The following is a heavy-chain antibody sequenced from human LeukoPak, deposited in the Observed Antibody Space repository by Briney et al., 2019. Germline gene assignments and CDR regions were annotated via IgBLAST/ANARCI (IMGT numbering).Heavy chain of an antibody. CDR3: ARSSFIVVVPAANRWWFDP. CDR2: INTNTGNP. V-gene: IGHV7-4-1*02. D-gene: IGHD2-2*01. J-gene: IGHJ5*02. Sequence: GASVKVSCKASGYTFTSYAMNWVRQAPGQGLEWMGWINTNTGNPTYAQGFTGRFVFSLDTSVSTAYLQISSLKAEDTAVYYCARSSFIVVVPAANRWWFDPWGQGTLVTVSS. CDR1: GYTFTSYA.